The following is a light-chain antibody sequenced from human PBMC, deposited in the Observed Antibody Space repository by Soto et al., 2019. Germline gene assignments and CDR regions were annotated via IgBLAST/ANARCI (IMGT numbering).Light chain of an antibody. Sequence: QSVLTQPPSVSAAPVQKVTISCSGSSSNIGNNYVSWYQQLPGTAPKLLIYDNNKRPSGIPDRFSGSKSGTSATLGITGLQTGDEADYYCGTWDSSLSAYVFGTG. CDR3: GTWDSSLSAYV. V-gene: IGLV1-51*01. CDR2: DNN. J-gene: IGLJ1*01. CDR1: SSNIGNNY.